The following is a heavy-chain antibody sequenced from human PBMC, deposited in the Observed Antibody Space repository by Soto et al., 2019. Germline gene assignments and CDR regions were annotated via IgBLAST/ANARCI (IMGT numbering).Heavy chain of an antibody. V-gene: IGHV3-30-3*01. Sequence: QVQLVESGGGVVQPGRSLRLSCAASGFIFRNYAMHWVRQVRQAPGKGPGWVAVISYEGSNQFYEDSVKGRFTISRDDAKNTLYLQMNSLRADDTAVYYCARDDYSSTGRNSGFDYCGQGTLVTVSS. J-gene: IGHJ4*02. D-gene: IGHD3-22*01. CDR1: GFIFRNYA. CDR2: ISYEGSNQ. CDR3: ARDDYSSTGRNSGFDY.